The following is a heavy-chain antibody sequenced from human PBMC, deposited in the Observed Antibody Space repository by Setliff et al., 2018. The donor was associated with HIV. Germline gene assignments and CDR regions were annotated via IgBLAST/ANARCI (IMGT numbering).Heavy chain of an antibody. Sequence: PSGTLSLTCTVSGGSISSYYWSWIRQPPGKGLEWIGYIYYSGSTNYNPSVKSGVTISVDTSKNQFSLKLPSVTPADTAVYYCASGEYSYGYWFDYWGQGTLVTVSS. D-gene: IGHD5-18*01. CDR3: ASGEYSYGYWFDY. CDR1: GGSISSYY. J-gene: IGHJ4*02. V-gene: IGHV4-59*01. CDR2: IYYSGST.